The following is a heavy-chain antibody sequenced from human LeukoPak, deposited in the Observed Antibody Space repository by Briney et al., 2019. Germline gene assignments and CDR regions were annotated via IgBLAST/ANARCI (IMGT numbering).Heavy chain of an antibody. D-gene: IGHD3-16*02. CDR3: ARIWGAHQFAYVWGSYRLDY. CDR2: ISGSGGST. J-gene: IGHJ4*02. CDR1: GFTFSSYS. V-gene: IGHV3-23*01. Sequence: PGGSLRLSCAASGFTFSSYSMNWVRQAPGKGLEWVSAISGSGGSTYYADSVKGRFTISRDNSKNTLYLQMNSLRAEDTAVYYCARIWGAHQFAYVWGSYRLDYWGQGTLVTVSS.